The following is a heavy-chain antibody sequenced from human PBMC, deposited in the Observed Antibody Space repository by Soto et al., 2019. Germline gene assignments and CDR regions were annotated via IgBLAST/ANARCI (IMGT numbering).Heavy chain of an antibody. D-gene: IGHD6-13*01. V-gene: IGHV4-39*01. J-gene: IGHJ4*02. CDR3: ARHEGGAAADRPLDY. CDR2: IYYSGST. Sequence: QLQLQESGPGLVKPSETPSLTCTVSGGSIRSSTYYWGWIRQPPGKGLEWIGSIYYSGSTHYNPSLKSRVNMSVDTSTNQFSLKLNSVTAADTAVYYCARHEGGAAADRPLDYWGQGTLVTVSS. CDR1: GGSIRSSTYY.